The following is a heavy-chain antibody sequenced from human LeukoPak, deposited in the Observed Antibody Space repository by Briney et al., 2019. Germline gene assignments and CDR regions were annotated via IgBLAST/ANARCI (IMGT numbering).Heavy chain of an antibody. CDR2: IYYSGST. V-gene: IGHV4-59*01. CDR3: ASGYSYGFDY. Sequence: SETLSLTCTVSGGSISSYYWSWLRQPPGKGLEWIGYIYYSGSTNYNPSLKSRVTISEDTSKNQFSLKLSSVTAADTAVYYCASGYSYGFDYWGQGTLVTVSS. D-gene: IGHD5-18*01. CDR1: GGSISSYY. J-gene: IGHJ4*02.